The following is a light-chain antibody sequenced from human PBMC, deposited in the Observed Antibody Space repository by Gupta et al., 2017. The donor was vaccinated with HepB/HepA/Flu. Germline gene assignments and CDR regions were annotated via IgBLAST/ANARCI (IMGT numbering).Light chain of an antibody. CDR3: QQYYSTPWT. Sequence: IVMLQSPASLAGSLGARPAINCKSSQSVLYSSNNKNYLAWYQQKPGQPPKLLIYWASTRESGVPDRFSGSGSGADFTLTISSLQAEDVAVYYCQQYYSTPWTFGRGTKVEIK. CDR1: QSVLYSSNNKNY. CDR2: WAS. J-gene: IGKJ1*01. V-gene: IGKV4-1*01.